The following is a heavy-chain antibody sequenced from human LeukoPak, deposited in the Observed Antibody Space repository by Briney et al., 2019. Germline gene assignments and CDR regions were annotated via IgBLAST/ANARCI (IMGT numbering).Heavy chain of an antibody. CDR3: ARSSSGWYTGRWFDP. J-gene: IGHJ5*02. CDR1: GYTFTGYY. V-gene: IGHV1-2*02. CDR2: INPNSGGT. D-gene: IGHD6-19*01. Sequence: ASVKVSCKASGYTFTGYYMHWVRQAPGQGLEWMGWINPNSGGTNYAQKFQGRVTMARDTSISTAYMELSRLRSDDTAVYYCARSSSGWYTGRWFDPWGQGTLVTVSS.